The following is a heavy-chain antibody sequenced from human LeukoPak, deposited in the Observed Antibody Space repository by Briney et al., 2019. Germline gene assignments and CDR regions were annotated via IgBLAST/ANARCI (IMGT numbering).Heavy chain of an antibody. J-gene: IGHJ3*02. CDR1: GYSFNSYW. Sequence: GESLKISCKGSGYSFNSYWIGWVRQMPGKGLDWMGIIYPGDSDTTYSPSFQGQVTISADKSISTAFLQWSGLKASDTAMYYCARPVEMSVNASDIWGQGTMVTVSS. V-gene: IGHV5-51*01. CDR3: ARPVEMSVNASDI. CDR2: IYPGDSDT. D-gene: IGHD5-24*01.